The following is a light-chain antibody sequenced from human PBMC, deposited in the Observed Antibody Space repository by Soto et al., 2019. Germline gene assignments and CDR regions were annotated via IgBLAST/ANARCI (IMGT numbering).Light chain of an antibody. CDR2: AAS. CDR1: QGISIY. CDR3: QQYYSFPWT. Sequence: VIWMTQSPSLLSASTGDRVTISCRMSQGISIYLAWYQQKPGQAPELLIYAASTLQSGVPARFSGRGSGTAFTLTISCLQSEDVATYYCQQYYSFPWTFGQVTKVEIK. V-gene: IGKV1D-8*01. J-gene: IGKJ1*01.